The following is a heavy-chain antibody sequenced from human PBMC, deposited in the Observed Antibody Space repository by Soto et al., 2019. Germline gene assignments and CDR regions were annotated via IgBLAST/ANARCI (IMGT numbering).Heavy chain of an antibody. V-gene: IGHV1-69*06. CDR3: ARLRXYSGYDWFPYYYYGMDV. CDR1: GGTFTYA. Sequence: GASVKVSCKASGGTFTYAISWVRQAPGQGLEWMGGIIPIFGTANYARQFQGRLTITADKSTSTAYMELSSLRSGDTAVYYCARLRXYSGYDWFPYYYYGMDVWGQGTTVTVSS. D-gene: IGHD5-12*01. J-gene: IGHJ6*02. CDR2: IIPIFGTA.